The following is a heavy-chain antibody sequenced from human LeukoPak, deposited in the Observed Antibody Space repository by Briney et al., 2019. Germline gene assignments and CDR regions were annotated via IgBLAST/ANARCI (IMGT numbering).Heavy chain of an antibody. CDR1: GYTFTSYD. V-gene: IGHV1-8*03. CDR2: KNPNSGNA. Sequence: GASVKVSCKASGYTFTSYDINWVRQATGQGLEWMGWKNPNSGNAGYAQKFQGRVTITRNTSISTAYMELSSLRSEDTAVYYCARSCSSTSCSRSWFDPWGQGTLVTVSS. CDR3: ARSCSSTSCSRSWFDP. D-gene: IGHD2-2*01. J-gene: IGHJ5*02.